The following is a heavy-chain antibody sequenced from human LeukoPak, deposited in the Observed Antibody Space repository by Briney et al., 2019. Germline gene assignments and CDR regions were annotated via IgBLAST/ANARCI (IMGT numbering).Heavy chain of an antibody. D-gene: IGHD3-9*01. CDR1: GGSISSGGYY. V-gene: IGHV4-31*11. CDR2: IYYSGST. CDR3: ARFTSILTGPFDY. Sequence: SETLSLTCAVSGGSISSGGYYWSWIRQHSGKGLEWIGYIYYSGSTYYNPSLKSRVTISVDTSKNQFSLKLSSVTAADTAVYYCARFTSILTGPFDYWGQGTLVTVSS. J-gene: IGHJ4*02.